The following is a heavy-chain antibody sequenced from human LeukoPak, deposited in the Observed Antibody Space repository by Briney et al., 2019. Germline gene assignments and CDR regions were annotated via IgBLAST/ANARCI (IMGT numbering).Heavy chain of an antibody. D-gene: IGHD3-3*01. V-gene: IGHV4-34*01. Sequence: NPSETLSLTCAVYGGSFSGYYWSWIRQPPGKGLEWIGEINHSGSTNYNPSLKSRVTISVDTSKNQFSLKLSSVTAADTAVYYCARQGVVRPYYYYYYMDVWGKGTTVTISS. CDR2: INHSGST. CDR3: ARQGVVRPYYYYYYMDV. J-gene: IGHJ6*03. CDR1: GGSFSGYY.